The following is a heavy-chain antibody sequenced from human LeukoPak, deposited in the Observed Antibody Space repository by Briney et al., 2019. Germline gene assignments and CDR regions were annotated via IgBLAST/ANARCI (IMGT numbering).Heavy chain of an antibody. D-gene: IGHD5-12*01. Sequence: SQTLSLTCTVSGGSISSGGYYWSWIRQHPGKGLEWIVYIYYSGSPYYNPSLKSRVTTSVDTSKNQFSLKLSSVTAADTAVYYCARDPNGYDHIFDYWGQGTLVTVSS. V-gene: IGHV4-31*03. CDR2: IYYSGSP. CDR1: GGSISSGGYY. J-gene: IGHJ4*02. CDR3: ARDPNGYDHIFDY.